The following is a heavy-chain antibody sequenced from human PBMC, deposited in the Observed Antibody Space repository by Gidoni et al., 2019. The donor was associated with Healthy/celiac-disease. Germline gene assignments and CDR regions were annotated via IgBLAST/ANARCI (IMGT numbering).Heavy chain of an antibody. J-gene: IGHJ1*01. CDR2: IIPIFGTA. CDR1: GGTFSSYA. CDR3: ARDGEDYYDSREPQEYFQH. V-gene: IGHV1-69*01. Sequence: QVQLVQSGAEVKKPGSSVKVSCKTSGGTFSSYAISWVRQAPGQGLEWMGGIIPIFGTANYAQKFQGRVTITADESTSTAYMELSSLRSEDTAVYYCARDGEDYYDSREPQEYFQHWGQGTLVTVSS. D-gene: IGHD3-22*01.